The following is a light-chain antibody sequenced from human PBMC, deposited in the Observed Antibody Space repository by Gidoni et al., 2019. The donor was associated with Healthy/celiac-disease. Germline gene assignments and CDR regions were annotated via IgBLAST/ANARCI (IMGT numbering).Light chain of an antibody. CDR1: SSDVGSYNL. Sequence: QSALTQPASVSGSPGQSITISCTGTSSDVGSYNLVSWYQKHPGKASKLMIYEGSKRPSVVSNRFSGSKSGNTASLTISGLQAVDEADYYCCSYAGSNVVFGGGTKLTVL. CDR3: CSYAGSNVV. CDR2: EGS. V-gene: IGLV2-23*01. J-gene: IGLJ2*01.